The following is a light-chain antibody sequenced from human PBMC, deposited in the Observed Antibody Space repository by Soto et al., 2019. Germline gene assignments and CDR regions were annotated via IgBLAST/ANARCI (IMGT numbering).Light chain of an antibody. Sequence: EIFVTQSPAILSVSPGDRVTLSCRASQSVISNLAWYQQKIGQAPRLLIYGESTRASGIPDRFSGSGSGTEFTLTISSLQSEDFAVYYCQKYNSWPLTCGGGTKVDIK. J-gene: IGKJ4*01. CDR2: GES. CDR1: QSVISN. V-gene: IGKV3-15*01. CDR3: QKYNSWPLT.